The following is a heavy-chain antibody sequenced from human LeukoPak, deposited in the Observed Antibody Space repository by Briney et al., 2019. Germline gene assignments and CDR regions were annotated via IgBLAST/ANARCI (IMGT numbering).Heavy chain of an antibody. CDR1: GFTFSSYA. CDR3: SIAAAGNAFDI. CDR2: ISYDGSNK. J-gene: IGHJ3*02. D-gene: IGHD6-13*01. V-gene: IGHV3-30-3*01. Sequence: GGSLRLSCAASGFTFSSYAMHWVCQAPGKGLEWVAVISYDGSNKYYADSVKGRFTISRDNSKNTLYLQMNSLRAEDTAVYYCSIAAAGNAFDIWGQGTMVTVSS.